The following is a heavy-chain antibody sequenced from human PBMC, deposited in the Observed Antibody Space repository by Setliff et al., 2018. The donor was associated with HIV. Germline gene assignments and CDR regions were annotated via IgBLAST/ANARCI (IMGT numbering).Heavy chain of an antibody. D-gene: IGHD5-18*01. CDR1: GYSISSGYY. J-gene: IGHJ4*02. Sequence: SETLSLTCAVSGYSISSGYYWGWIRQPPGKGLEWIGSIYYNGNTYYNPSLKSRVTISVDTSKNQFSLRLNSVTAADTAVYYCASDISPDDGYSSGSTPFDYWGQGTLVTVS. CDR2: IYYNGNT. CDR3: ASDISPDDGYSSGSTPFDY. V-gene: IGHV4-38-2*01.